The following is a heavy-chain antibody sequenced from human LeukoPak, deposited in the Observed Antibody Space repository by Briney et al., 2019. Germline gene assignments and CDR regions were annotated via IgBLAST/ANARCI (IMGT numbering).Heavy chain of an antibody. Sequence: GGSLRLSCAASGFTFNNYGMHWVRQAPGKGLEWVAFIRYDANNKYYADSVKGRFTISRDNSKNTLYLQMNSLRAEDTAVYYCARDYVVVGATLFDYWGQGPLVTVSS. V-gene: IGHV3-30*02. J-gene: IGHJ4*02. CDR3: ARDYVVVGATLFDY. D-gene: IGHD1-26*01. CDR1: GFTFNNYG. CDR2: IRYDANNK.